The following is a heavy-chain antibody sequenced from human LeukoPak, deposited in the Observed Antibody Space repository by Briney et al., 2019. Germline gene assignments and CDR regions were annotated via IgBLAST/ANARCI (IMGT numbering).Heavy chain of an antibody. Sequence: WVSCMSSSTSYLDYADSGKGRFTISRDNAKNSLYLQMNSLRAEDTAVYYCATLSTTVAFDYWGQGTLVTVSS. J-gene: IGHJ4*02. CDR2: MSSSTSYL. V-gene: IGHV3-21*01. D-gene: IGHD4-23*01. CDR3: ATLSTTVAFDY.